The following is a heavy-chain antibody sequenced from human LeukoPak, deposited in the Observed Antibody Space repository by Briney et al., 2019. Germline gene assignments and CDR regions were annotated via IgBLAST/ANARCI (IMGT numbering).Heavy chain of an antibody. D-gene: IGHD3-10*01. Sequence: SLRLSCAASGFTFDDYAMHWVRQAPGKGLEWVSGISWNSGSIGYADSVKGRFTISRDNAKNSLYLQMNSLRAGDTAVYYCARRRDYGSGSYPITYYYYMDVWGKGTTVTVPS. CDR2: ISWNSGSI. CDR3: ARRRDYGSGSYPITYYYYMDV. J-gene: IGHJ6*03. V-gene: IGHV3-9*01. CDR1: GFTFDDYA.